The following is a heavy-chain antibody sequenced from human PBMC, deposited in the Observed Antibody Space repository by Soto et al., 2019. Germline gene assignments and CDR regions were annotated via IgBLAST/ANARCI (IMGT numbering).Heavy chain of an antibody. CDR1: GFSLSTSGLG. V-gene: IGHV2-5*01. D-gene: IGHD3-22*01. J-gene: IGHJ5*02. Sequence: QITLKESGPTLVKPTQTLTLTCTFSGFSLSTSGLGVGWIRQPPGKALEWLALIYWNDDTRYSPSLKSRLTITKDTSKDQVVLTMTNMDPVDTATYYCALFVYDSSGEFGWFDPGGQGTLVTVSS. CDR3: ALFVYDSSGEFGWFDP. CDR2: IYWNDDT.